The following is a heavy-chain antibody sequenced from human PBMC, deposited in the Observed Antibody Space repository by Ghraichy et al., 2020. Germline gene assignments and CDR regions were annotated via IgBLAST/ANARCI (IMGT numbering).Heavy chain of an antibody. CDR1: GFSFSSYS. D-gene: IGHD3-22*01. CDR2: ISSVSSYI. V-gene: IGHV3-21*01. CDR3: ARSREVYDSSGYFYAY. J-gene: IGHJ4*02. Sequence: GGSLRLSCAASGFSFSSYSMTWVRQAPGKGLECVSSISSVSSYIHYAESVKGRFTISRDNAKSSLFLQMDGLRAEDTAVYYCARSREVYDSSGYFYAYWGQGTLVTVSS.